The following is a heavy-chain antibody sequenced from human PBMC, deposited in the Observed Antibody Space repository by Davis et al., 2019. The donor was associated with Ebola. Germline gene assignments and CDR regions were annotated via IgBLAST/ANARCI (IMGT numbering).Heavy chain of an antibody. V-gene: IGHV3-9*01. CDR2: INWNSGSI. CDR1: GFNFDGYV. D-gene: IGHD3-10*01. Sequence: SLKISCAASGFNFDGYVMHWVRQAPGKGLEWISGINWNSGSIGYADSVKGRFTISRDNAKNTLYLQMNSLRAEDTAVYYCAGEVWSSIDYWGQGTLVTVSS. CDR3: AGEVWSSIDY. J-gene: IGHJ4*02.